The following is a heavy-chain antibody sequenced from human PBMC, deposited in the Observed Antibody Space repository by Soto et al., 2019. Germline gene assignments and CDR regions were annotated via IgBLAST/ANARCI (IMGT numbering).Heavy chain of an antibody. V-gene: IGHV1-69*13. D-gene: IGHD1-1*01. Sequence: SVKVSCKASGGTFSSYAISWVRQAPGQGLEWMGGIIPIFGTANYAQKFQGRVTITADESTSTAYMELSSLRSEDTAVYYCATSGTPYYYYGMDVWGQGTTVTVSS. CDR2: IIPIFGTA. CDR3: ATSGTPYYYYGMDV. CDR1: GGTFSSYA. J-gene: IGHJ6*02.